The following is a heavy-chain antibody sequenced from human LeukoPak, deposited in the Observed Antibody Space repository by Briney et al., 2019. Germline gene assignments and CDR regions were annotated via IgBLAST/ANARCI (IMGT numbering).Heavy chain of an antibody. V-gene: IGHV3-13*01. CDR2: IGIAGDT. J-gene: IGHJ5*01. CDR1: GFTFSSYD. CDR3: ARAQPPYHGRLDS. Sequence: GGSLRLSCAASGFTFSSYDMHWVRQATEKGLEWVSGIGIAGDTHYPDSVRGRFTIFRENAKNSLYLQMNSLRAEDTAVYYCARAQPPYHGRLDSWGQGTLVTVSS. D-gene: IGHD3-16*01.